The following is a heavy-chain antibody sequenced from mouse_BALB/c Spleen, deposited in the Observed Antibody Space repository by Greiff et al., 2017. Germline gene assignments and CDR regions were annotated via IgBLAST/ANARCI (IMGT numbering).Heavy chain of an antibody. Sequence: EVQLQQSGPGLVKPSQSLSLTCSVTGYSITSGYYWNWIRQFPGNKLEWMGYISYDGSNNYNPSLKNRISITRDTSKNQFFLKLNSVTTEDTATYYCARGMQGLRAWYFDVWGAGTTVTVSS. D-gene: IGHD2-4*01. CDR3: ARGMQGLRAWYFDV. V-gene: IGHV3-6*02. CDR1: GYSITSGYY. CDR2: ISYDGSN. J-gene: IGHJ1*01.